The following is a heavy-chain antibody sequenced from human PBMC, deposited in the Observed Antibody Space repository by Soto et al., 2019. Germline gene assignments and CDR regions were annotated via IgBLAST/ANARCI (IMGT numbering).Heavy chain of an antibody. Sequence: EVQLVESGGGLVQPGGSVKLSCAASGFNFSVSSMHWVRQASGKGLEWVGRIRSKAKDYATAYAESVKGRFAISRDDLKNTMYLQMSSLRTEDTAMYYCAIEGAGFGQWGHGPLVTVSS. CDR2: IRSKAKDYAT. D-gene: IGHD1-26*01. CDR1: GFNFSVSS. J-gene: IGHJ4*01. CDR3: AIEGAGFGQ. V-gene: IGHV3-73*01.